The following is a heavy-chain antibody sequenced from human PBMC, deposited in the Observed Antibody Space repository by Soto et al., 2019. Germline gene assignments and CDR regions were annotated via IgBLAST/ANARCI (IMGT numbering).Heavy chain of an antibody. CDR1: GFTFSSYG. D-gene: IGHD4-17*01. Sequence: QVQLVESGGGVVQPGRSLRLSCAASGFTFSSYGMHWVRQAPGKGLEWVAVIWYDGSNKYYADSVKGRFTISRDNSKNTLYLQMNSLRAEDTAVYYCARDSTQDDYGDYVPFLDYWGQGTLVTVSS. CDR2: IWYDGSNK. J-gene: IGHJ4*02. V-gene: IGHV3-33*01. CDR3: ARDSTQDDYGDYVPFLDY.